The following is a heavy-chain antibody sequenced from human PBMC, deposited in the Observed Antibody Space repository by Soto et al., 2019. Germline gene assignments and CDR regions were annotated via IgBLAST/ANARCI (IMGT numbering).Heavy chain of an antibody. CDR3: ARDLGGGSGYIRNYFDY. CDR1: GFTFSSYG. V-gene: IGHV3-33*01. CDR2: IWDDGSNK. D-gene: IGHD3-22*01. Sequence: GGSLRLSCAASGFTFSSYGMHWVRQAPGKGLEWVAVIWDDGSNKYYADSVKGRFTISRDNSKNTLYLQMNSLRAEDTAVYYCARDLGGGSGYIRNYFDYWGQGTLVTVSS. J-gene: IGHJ4*02.